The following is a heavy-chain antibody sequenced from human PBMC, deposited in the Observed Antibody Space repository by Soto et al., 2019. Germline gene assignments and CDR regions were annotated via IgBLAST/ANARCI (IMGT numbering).Heavy chain of an antibody. Sequence: QVQLQESGPGLVKPSQTLSLTCTVSGDSISSVDYYWSWIRQPPGEGLEWIGYFYYTGYTYYNPSFKRRSTTAADTSKSRSSMNMTSVTAADTAVDYCVRDHRAARLSWFEPWGQGTLVTVSS. CDR1: GDSISSVDYY. CDR2: FYYTGYT. D-gene: IGHD6-6*01. V-gene: IGHV4-30-4*01. CDR3: VRDHRAARLSWFEP. J-gene: IGHJ5*02.